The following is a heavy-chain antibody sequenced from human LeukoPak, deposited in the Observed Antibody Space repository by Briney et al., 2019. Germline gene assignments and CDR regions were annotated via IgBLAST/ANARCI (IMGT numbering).Heavy chain of an antibody. CDR1: GGSISSYY. V-gene: IGHV4-59*01. D-gene: IGHD3-9*01. Sequence: PSETPSLTCTVSGGSISSYYWSWIRQPPGKGLEWIGYIYYSGSTNYNPSLKSRVTISVDTSKNQFSLKLSSVTAADTAVYYCARDHYDILTGSDGMDVWGQGTTVTVSS. CDR3: ARDHYDILTGSDGMDV. J-gene: IGHJ6*02. CDR2: IYYSGST.